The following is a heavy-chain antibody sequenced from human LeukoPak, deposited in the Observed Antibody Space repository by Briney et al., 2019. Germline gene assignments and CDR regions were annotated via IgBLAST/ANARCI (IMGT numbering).Heavy chain of an antibody. CDR3: ARIGYSGSYGIRGGEWYYFDY. CDR1: GFSLSTRGMC. D-gene: IGHD1-26*01. V-gene: IGHV2-70*11. J-gene: IGHJ4*02. Sequence: ETGPALVKPTQTLTLTCTFSGFSLSTRGMCVSWIRQPPGKALEWLPRLDWDDDKSYSTSLKTSLTISKDTSKNQVVLTMTNMDPVDTATYCCARIGYSGSYGIRGGEWYYFDYWGQGTLVTVSS. CDR2: LDWDDDK.